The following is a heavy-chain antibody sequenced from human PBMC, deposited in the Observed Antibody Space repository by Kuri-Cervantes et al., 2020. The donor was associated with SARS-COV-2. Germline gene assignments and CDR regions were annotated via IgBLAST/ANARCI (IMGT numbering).Heavy chain of an antibody. D-gene: IGHD4-11*01. CDR1: GFTFSSYS. CDR3: ARLPTVTTPHYYYYYMDV. V-gene: IGHV3-21*01. J-gene: IGHJ6*03. Sequence: GESLKISCAASGFTFSSYSMNWVRQAPGKVLEWGSTISSSSSNIYYADSVKGQFTISRDNAKNSLYLQMNSLRAEDTAVYYCARLPTVTTPHYYYYYMDVWGKGTTVTVSS. CDR2: ISSSSSNI.